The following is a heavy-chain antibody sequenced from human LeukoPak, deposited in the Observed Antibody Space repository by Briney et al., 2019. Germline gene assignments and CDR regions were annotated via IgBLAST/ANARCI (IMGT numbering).Heavy chain of an antibody. V-gene: IGHV1-18*01. CDR3: ARSGSHNYYYYGMDV. Sequence: ASVKVSCKASGYTFTKYGISWVRQAPGQGLEWMGWISAYNGNTKYAQKFQSRVTMTTDTSTNTVNMELRSLRSDDTAVFYCARSGSHNYYYYGMDVWGQGTTVIVSS. D-gene: IGHD1-26*01. CDR1: GYTFTKYG. J-gene: IGHJ6*02. CDR2: ISAYNGNT.